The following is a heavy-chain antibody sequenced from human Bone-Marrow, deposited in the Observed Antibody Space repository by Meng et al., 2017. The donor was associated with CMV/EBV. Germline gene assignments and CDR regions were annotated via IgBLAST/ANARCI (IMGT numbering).Heavy chain of an antibody. V-gene: IGHV1-2*02. CDR1: GYTFTGYY. D-gene: IGHD3-22*01. J-gene: IGHJ5*02. Sequence: ASVKVSCKASGYTFTGYYMHWVRQAPGQGLEWMGWINPNSGGTNYAQKFQGRVTMTRDTSISTAYMELSRLRSDDTAVYYCARADSSGYYYLPTNWFDPCGQGTLVTVSS. CDR3: ARADSSGYYYLPTNWFDP. CDR2: INPNSGGT.